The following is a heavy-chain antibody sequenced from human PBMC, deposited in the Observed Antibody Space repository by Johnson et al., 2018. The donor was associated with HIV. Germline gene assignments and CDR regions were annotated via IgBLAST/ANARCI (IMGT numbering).Heavy chain of an antibody. V-gene: IGHV3-33*03. CDR2: IRYDGSNK. D-gene: IGHD3-22*01. CDR1: QFSFSSYG. J-gene: IGHJ3*02. CDR3: ATVVYYDSSALRMYAFDI. Sequence: QVQLVESGGGVVQPGRSLRLSCTASQFSFSSYGMHWVRQAPGKGLEWVAFIRYDGSNKYYADSVKGRFTISRDNAKNSLYLQMNSLRAEDTALYYCATVVYYDSSALRMYAFDIWGQGTMVTVSS.